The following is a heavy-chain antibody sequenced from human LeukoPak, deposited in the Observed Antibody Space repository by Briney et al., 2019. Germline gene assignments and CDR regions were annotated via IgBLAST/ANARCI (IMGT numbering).Heavy chain of an antibody. CDR3: ARGRRDGYTADH. CDR2: IYYSGST. Sequence: SETLSLTCTVSGGSISSYYWSWIRQPPGKGLEWIGYIYYSGSTNYNPSLKSRVTISVDTSKNQFSLKLSSVTAADTAVYYCARGRRDGYTADHWGQGTLVTVSS. CDR1: GGSISSYY. J-gene: IGHJ4*02. D-gene: IGHD5-24*01. V-gene: IGHV4-59*01.